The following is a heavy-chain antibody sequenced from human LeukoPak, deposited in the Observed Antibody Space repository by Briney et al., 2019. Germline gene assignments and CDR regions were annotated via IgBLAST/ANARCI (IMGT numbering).Heavy chain of an antibody. J-gene: IGHJ4*02. CDR1: GFTFSNDW. CDR2: INQDESKK. Sequence: GGSLRLSCAASGFTFSNDWMCWVRQAPGKGLEWVANINQDESKKYYADSVKGRFTISRDNAKNSLYLQMSSLTAEDTAIYYCARDHAYRADYWGQGTPVTVSS. D-gene: IGHD2-2*01. V-gene: IGHV3-7*01. CDR3: ARDHAYRADY.